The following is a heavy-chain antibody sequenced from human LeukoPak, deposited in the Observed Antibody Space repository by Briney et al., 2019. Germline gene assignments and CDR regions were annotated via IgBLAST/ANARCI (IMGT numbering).Heavy chain of an antibody. D-gene: IGHD3-22*01. CDR3: ARGQYYYDSSGYYWNDAFDI. J-gene: IGHJ3*02. V-gene: IGHV4-59*10. Sequence: SETLSLTCAVSGGSISSYYWSWIRHPARKGLEWIGRVYTSGSANYNPSLKSRVSMSVDTSKNQFSLKLSSVTAADTAVYYCARGQYYYDSSGYYWNDAFDIWGQGTMVTVSS. CDR2: VYTSGSA. CDR1: GGSISSYY.